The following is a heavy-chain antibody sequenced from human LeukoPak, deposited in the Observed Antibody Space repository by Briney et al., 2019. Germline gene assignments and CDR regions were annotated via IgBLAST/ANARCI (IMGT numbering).Heavy chain of an antibody. CDR2: IYTSGST. Sequence: PSETLSLTCTVSGGSISSYYWSWIRQPAGKGLEWIGRIYTSGSTNYNPSPKSRVTISVDKSKNQFSLKLSSVTAADTAVYYCARALKVGATMGYFDYWGQGTLVTVSS. D-gene: IGHD1-26*01. V-gene: IGHV4-4*07. J-gene: IGHJ4*02. CDR3: ARALKVGATMGYFDY. CDR1: GGSISSYY.